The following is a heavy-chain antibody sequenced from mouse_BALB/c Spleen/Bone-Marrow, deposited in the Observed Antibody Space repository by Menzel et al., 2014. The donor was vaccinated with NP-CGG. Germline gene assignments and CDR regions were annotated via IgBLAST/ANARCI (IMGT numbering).Heavy chain of an antibody. CDR1: GFNIKDTY. J-gene: IGHJ4*01. V-gene: IGHV14-3*02. Sequence: VQLQQSGAELVKPGASVKLSCTASGFNIKDTYMHWVKQTPEQGLEWIGRIDPANGNTKYDPKFQGKATITADTSSNPAYLQLSSLTSEDTAVYYCARWEYYAMDFWGQGTSVTVSS. CDR3: ARWEYYAMDF. D-gene: IGHD4-1*01. CDR2: IDPANGNT.